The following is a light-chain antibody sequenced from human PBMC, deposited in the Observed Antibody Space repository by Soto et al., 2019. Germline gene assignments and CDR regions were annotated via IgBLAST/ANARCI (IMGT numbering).Light chain of an antibody. CDR1: QSISSR. CDR3: QQYNSYL. Sequence: DIKMTQSPSTLSASVGDRVTITCRVSQSISSRLAWYKQKPGKAPKLLIYDASSLEVGVPSRFSGRGSGTAFTLTISNLQPDDFATYFCQQYNSYLFGQGTKV. CDR2: DAS. J-gene: IGKJ1*01. V-gene: IGKV1-5*01.